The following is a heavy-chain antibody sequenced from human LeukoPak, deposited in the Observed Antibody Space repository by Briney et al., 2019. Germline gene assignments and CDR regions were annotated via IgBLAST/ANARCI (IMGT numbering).Heavy chain of an antibody. Sequence: GGSLRLSCGASAVTFSGYSMNWVRQAPGKWLEWISDISANSSIIHYADSVKGRFTISRDNAKRSLYLQMSSLRAEDTAVYYCVRPSEWLPHYWGQGTLVTVSS. CDR3: VRPSEWLPHY. CDR2: ISANSSII. CDR1: AVTFSGYS. D-gene: IGHD3-3*01. J-gene: IGHJ4*02. V-gene: IGHV3-48*01.